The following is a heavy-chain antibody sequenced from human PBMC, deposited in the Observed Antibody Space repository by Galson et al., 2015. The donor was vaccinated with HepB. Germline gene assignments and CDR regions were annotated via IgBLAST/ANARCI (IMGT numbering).Heavy chain of an antibody. CDR2: TYYRSKWYN. V-gene: IGHV6-1*01. J-gene: IGHJ2*01. Sequence: CAISGDSVSSNSAAWNWIRQSPSRGLEWLGRTYYRSKWYNGYAESVKGRITINPDTSKNQFSLQLNSVTPEDTAVYYCARDSSWYFDLRGRGALVTVSS. CDR3: ARDSSWYFDL. CDR1: GDSVSSNSAA.